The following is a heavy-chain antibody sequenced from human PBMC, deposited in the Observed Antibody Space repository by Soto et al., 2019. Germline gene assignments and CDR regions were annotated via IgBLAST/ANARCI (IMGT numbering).Heavy chain of an antibody. V-gene: IGHV4-4*07. J-gene: IGHJ5*02. CDR2: VDASGNT. CDR1: GHSISADY. D-gene: IGHD3-22*01. CDR3: ARDVGGSVVPHWFDP. Sequence: QVQLQESGPGLVKASETLSLSCTVSGHSISADYWSWIRQPAGKRLEWIGRVDASGNTNYNPSLKSRVTMSVDTSKNQFFLKVRSVTAADTAMYFCARDVGGSVVPHWFDPWGQGALVNVSS.